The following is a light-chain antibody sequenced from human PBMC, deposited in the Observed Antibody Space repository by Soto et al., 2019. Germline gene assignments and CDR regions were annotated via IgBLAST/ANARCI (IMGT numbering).Light chain of an antibody. Sequence: EIVLTQSPGTLSLSPGERATLSCRASQSVSSSYLAWYQQKPGQAPRLLIYGASSRATGIPDRFTGSGSGTDFTLTISRLEPEEFAVFYCHQYGSSPQTFGQGTKVDIK. J-gene: IGKJ1*01. CDR3: HQYGSSPQT. CDR1: QSVSSSY. CDR2: GAS. V-gene: IGKV3-20*01.